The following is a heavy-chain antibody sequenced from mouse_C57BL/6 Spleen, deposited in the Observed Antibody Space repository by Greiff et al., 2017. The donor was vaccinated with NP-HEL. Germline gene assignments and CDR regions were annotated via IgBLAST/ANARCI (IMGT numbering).Heavy chain of an antibody. V-gene: IGHV1-50*01. Sequence: VQLQQSGAELVKPGASVKLSCKASGYTFTSYWMQWVKQRPGQGLEWIGEIDPSDSYTNYNQKFKGKATLTVDTSSSTAYMQLSSLTSEDSAVYYCARKEDAMDYWGQGTSVTVSS. CDR3: ARKEDAMDY. CDR1: GYTFTSYW. CDR2: IDPSDSYT. J-gene: IGHJ4*01.